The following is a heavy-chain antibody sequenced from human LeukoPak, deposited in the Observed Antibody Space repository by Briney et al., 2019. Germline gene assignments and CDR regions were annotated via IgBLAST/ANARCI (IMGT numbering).Heavy chain of an antibody. CDR2: INHSGST. J-gene: IGHJ3*02. Sequence: PSETLSLTCAVYGGSFSGYYWSWIRQPPGKGLEWIGEINHSGSTNYNPSLKSRVTISVDTSKNQFSLKLSSVTAADTAVYYCARGLRGWHHAFDIWGQGTMVTVSS. V-gene: IGHV4-34*01. CDR3: ARGLRGWHHAFDI. CDR1: GGSFSGYY. D-gene: IGHD6-19*01.